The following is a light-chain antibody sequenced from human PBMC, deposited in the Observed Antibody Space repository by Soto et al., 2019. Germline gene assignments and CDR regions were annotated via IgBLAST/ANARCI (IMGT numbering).Light chain of an antibody. CDR2: DAS. V-gene: IGKV3-11*01. CDR1: QSVSRY. J-gene: IGKJ1*01. Sequence: EIVLTQSPATLSLSPGERATLSCRASQSVSRYLAWYQQKPGQAPRLLIYDASNRATGIPARFSGSGSGTDFTLTISRLEPEDFAVYYCQQRSNWSWTFGQGT. CDR3: QQRSNWSWT.